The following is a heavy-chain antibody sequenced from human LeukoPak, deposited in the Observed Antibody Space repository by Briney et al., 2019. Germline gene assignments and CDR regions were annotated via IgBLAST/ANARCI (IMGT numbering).Heavy chain of an antibody. J-gene: IGHJ4*02. Sequence: SETLSLTCIVSGGSMNNYYWSWFRQPPGKGLEWIAYVYQTGDTRYNPSLKSRVSVSLDMSKNQFSLKVSSVTATDTAVYYCARHPFSAPFDYWGQGILVTVSS. V-gene: IGHV4-59*08. CDR2: VYQTGDT. CDR3: ARHPFSAPFDY. CDR1: GGSMNNYY. D-gene: IGHD6-19*01.